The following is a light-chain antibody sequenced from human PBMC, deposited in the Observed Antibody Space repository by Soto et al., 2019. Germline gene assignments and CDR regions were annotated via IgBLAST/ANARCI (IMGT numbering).Light chain of an antibody. CDR3: LQYNNWPPWT. CDR1: QSVTTN. J-gene: IGKJ1*01. V-gene: IGKV3-15*01. Sequence: EIVMTQSPATLSVSPGERVALSCRASQSVTTNLAWYQQKPGQAPRLLIYSASTRATGIPARFSGSGSGTEFTLTISSLQSEDFAFYYCLQYNNWPPWTFGQGTKVEIK. CDR2: SAS.